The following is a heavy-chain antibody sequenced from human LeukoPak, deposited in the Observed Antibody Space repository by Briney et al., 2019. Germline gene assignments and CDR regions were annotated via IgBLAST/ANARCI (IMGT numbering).Heavy chain of an antibody. CDR3: ARGVRYFDWLLHYWYFDL. J-gene: IGHJ2*01. CDR1: GYTFTSYD. V-gene: IGHV1-8*03. D-gene: IGHD3-9*01. Sequence: ASVKVSCKASGYTFTSYDINWVRQATGQGLEWMGWMNPNSGNTGYAQKFQGRVTITRNTSISTAYMELSSLRSEDTAVYYCARGVRYFDWLLHYWYFDLWGRGTLVTVSS. CDR2: MNPNSGNT.